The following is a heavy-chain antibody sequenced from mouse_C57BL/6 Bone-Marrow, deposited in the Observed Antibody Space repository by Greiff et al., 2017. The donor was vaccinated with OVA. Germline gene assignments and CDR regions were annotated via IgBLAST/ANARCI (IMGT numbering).Heavy chain of an antibody. J-gene: IGHJ2*01. V-gene: IGHV2-6*03. Sequence: QVQLQQSGPGLVAPSQSLSITCTVSGFSLTSYGVPWVRQPPGKGLEWLVVIWSDGSTTYNSALKSRLSISKDNSKSQVFLKMNSLQTDDTAMYYCARGDYYGSSSLDYWGQGTTLTVSS. D-gene: IGHD1-1*01. CDR2: IWSDGST. CDR3: ARGDYYGSSSLDY. CDR1: GFSLTSYG.